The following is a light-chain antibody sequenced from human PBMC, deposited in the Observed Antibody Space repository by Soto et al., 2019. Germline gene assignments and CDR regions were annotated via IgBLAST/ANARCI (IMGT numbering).Light chain of an antibody. CDR2: GAS. CDR1: QSVSSN. Sequence: EIVLTESRRTMSVSAGESNCIXCRASQSVSSNLAWYQQKPGQALRLLIYGASTRATGIPARFSGSGSGTEFTLTISSLQSEDFAVYYCQQYTNWPITSGQGTRLEIK. V-gene: IGKV3-15*01. J-gene: IGKJ5*01. CDR3: QQYTNWPIT.